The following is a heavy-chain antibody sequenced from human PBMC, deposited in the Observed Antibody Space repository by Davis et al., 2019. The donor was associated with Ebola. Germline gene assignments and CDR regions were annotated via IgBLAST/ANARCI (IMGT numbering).Heavy chain of an antibody. CDR3: AKGVSGYSSSPIDY. CDR1: GFRFSSYA. CDR2: ISGSGDGP. V-gene: IGHV3-23*01. D-gene: IGHD6-6*01. J-gene: IGHJ4*02. Sequence: GESLKISCTASGFRFSSYAMSWVRQAPGKGLEWVAGISGSGDGPYYADSVMGRLTISRDNSKNTLYLQMSSLRAEDTAVYYCAKGVSGYSSSPIDYWGQGTLVTVSS.